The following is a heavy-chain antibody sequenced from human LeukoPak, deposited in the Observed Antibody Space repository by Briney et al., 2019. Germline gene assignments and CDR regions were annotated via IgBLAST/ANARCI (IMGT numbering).Heavy chain of an antibody. Sequence: PGGSLRLSCAASGFTFSSYSMNWVRQAPGKGLEWVSSISSSSSYIYYADPVKGRFTISRDNAKNSLYLQMYSLRAEDTAVYYCARGVKGSLDYWGQGTLVTVSS. CDR3: ARGVKGSLDY. V-gene: IGHV3-21*01. D-gene: IGHD3-10*01. J-gene: IGHJ4*02. CDR1: GFTFSSYS. CDR2: ISSSSSYI.